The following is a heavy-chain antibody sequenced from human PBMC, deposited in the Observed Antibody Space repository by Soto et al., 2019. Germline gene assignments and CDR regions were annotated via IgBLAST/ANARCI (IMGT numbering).Heavy chain of an antibody. D-gene: IGHD3-10*01. CDR1: GFTFSSYS. V-gene: IGHV3-48*01. CDR3: ARAGGDNLWFGELPNHYYYYMDV. Sequence: EVQLVESGGGLVQPGGSLRLSCAASGFTFSSYSMNWVRQAPGKGLEWVSYISSSSSTIYYADSVKGRFTISRDNAKNSLYLQMNSLRAEDTAVYYCARAGGDNLWFGELPNHYYYYMDVWGKGTTVTVSS. CDR2: ISSSSSTI. J-gene: IGHJ6*03.